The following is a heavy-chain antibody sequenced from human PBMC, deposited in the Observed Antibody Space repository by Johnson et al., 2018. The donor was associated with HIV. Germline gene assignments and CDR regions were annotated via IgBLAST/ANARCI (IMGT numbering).Heavy chain of an antibody. CDR3: ARGGVQFLEWLFTDQYGFDI. Sequence: VQLVESGGGLVQPGGSLRLSCTASGFSFSSYDMHWVRQAPGKGLQYVSGISSNGSSTYYANSVKGRFTLSRDNSKNTLFLQMGSLRPEDMAVYYCARGGVQFLEWLFTDQYGFDIWGQGTMVTVSS. CDR2: ISSNGSST. V-gene: IGHV3-64*01. D-gene: IGHD3-3*01. J-gene: IGHJ3*02. CDR1: GFSFSSYD.